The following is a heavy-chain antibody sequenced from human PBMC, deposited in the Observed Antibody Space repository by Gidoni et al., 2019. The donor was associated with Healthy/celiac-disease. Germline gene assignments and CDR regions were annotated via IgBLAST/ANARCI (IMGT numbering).Heavy chain of an antibody. Sequence: EVQLVESGGGLVKPGGSLRLSCAASGFTFSTYSMNWVRQAPGQGLEGVSSISSSSSYIYYADSVKGRFTISRDNAKNSLYLQMNSRRAEDTAVYYCARAGIRGGYLDVWGQGTTVTVSS. CDR2: ISSSSSYI. V-gene: IGHV3-21*01. CDR3: ARAGIRGGYLDV. D-gene: IGHD3-16*02. J-gene: IGHJ6*02. CDR1: GFTFSTYS.